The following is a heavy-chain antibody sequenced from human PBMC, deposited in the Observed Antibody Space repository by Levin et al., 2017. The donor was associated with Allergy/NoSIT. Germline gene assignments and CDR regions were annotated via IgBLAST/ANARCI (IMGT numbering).Heavy chain of an antibody. D-gene: IGHD1-14*01. J-gene: IGHJ2*01. Sequence: PGGSLRLSCAASGFTFSSYAMSWVRQAPGKGLEWVSSISGSGGSTYYADSVKGRFTISRDNSKNTLFLQMNSLRVEDTAVYYCAKDPHNWNHVFWYFDLWGRGTLVTVSS. CDR2: ISGSGGST. V-gene: IGHV3-23*01. CDR1: GFTFSSYA. CDR3: AKDPHNWNHVFWYFDL.